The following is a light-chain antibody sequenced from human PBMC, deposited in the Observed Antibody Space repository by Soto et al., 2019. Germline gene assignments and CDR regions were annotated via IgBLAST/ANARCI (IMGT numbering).Light chain of an antibody. CDR3: QQYYSSPYT. CDR2: WAS. J-gene: IGKJ2*01. Sequence: DIVMTQSPDSLAVSLGERATINCKSSQSVLYSSNNKNYLAGYQQKPGQPPKLLIYWASTRGSGVPDRFSGSGSGTDFTLTSSSLQAEDVAVSYCQQYYSSPYTFGQGTKLEIK. CDR1: QSVLYSSNNKNY. V-gene: IGKV4-1*01.